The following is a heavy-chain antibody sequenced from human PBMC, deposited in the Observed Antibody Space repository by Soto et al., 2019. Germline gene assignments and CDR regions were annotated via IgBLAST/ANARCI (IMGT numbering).Heavy chain of an antibody. Sequence: QVQLVQSGAEVKKPGASVKVSCKASGYTFISNDINWVRQATGQGLEWMGWMNPNSGNTGYAQKYQGRVTMTRKTSISTAYMELRSLRSEDTAVYYCARGRSGSPRWFDPWGQGTLVTVSS. J-gene: IGHJ5*02. CDR3: ARGRSGSPRWFDP. CDR1: GYTFISND. D-gene: IGHD1-26*01. CDR2: MNPNSGNT. V-gene: IGHV1-8*01.